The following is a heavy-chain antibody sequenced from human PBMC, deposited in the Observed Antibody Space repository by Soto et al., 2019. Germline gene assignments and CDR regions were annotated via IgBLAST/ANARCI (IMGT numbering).Heavy chain of an antibody. J-gene: IGHJ4*02. Sequence: GGSLRLSCAASGFTFSSYGMHWVRQAPGKGLEWVAVIWNDGSNQYYADSVKGRFTISRDNSKNTLYLQMNSLRVEDTAVYYCASRSPALDYWGQGTLVTVSS. CDR1: GFTFSSYG. CDR2: IWNDGSNQ. V-gene: IGHV3-33*01. CDR3: ASRSPALDY. D-gene: IGHD2-2*01.